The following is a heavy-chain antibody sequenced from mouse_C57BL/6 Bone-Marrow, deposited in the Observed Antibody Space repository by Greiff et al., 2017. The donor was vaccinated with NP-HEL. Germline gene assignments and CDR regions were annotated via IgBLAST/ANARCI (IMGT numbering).Heavy chain of an antibody. CDR3: ARADYYGSSYRYFDV. V-gene: IGHV5-16*01. CDR2: INYDGSST. Sequence: EVQRVESEGGLVQPGSSMKLSCTASGFTFSDYYMAWVRQVPEKGLEWVANINYDGSSTYYLDSLKSRFIISRDNEKNILYLQMSSLKSEDTATYYCARADYYGSSYRYFDVWGTGTTVTVSS. D-gene: IGHD1-1*01. J-gene: IGHJ1*03. CDR1: GFTFSDYY.